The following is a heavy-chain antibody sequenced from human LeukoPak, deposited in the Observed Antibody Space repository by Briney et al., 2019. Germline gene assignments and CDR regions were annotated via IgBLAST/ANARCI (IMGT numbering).Heavy chain of an antibody. Sequence: ASVKVSCKASGYTFSNFGIIWVRQAPGQGLEWMGWISGYNDDTHYAQKFQGRVTMTTDTSTNTAYMDLRSLRSDDTAMYYCAKDFYNSGGRWYDCFDIWGQGTMVTVS. D-gene: IGHD2-15*01. CDR3: AKDFYNSGGRWYDCFDI. CDR1: GYTFSNFG. CDR2: ISGYNDDT. V-gene: IGHV1-18*01. J-gene: IGHJ3*02.